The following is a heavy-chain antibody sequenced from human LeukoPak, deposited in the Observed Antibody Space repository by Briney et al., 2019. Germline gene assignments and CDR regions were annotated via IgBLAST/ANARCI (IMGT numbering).Heavy chain of an antibody. CDR3: AREKYYYDSSGPHGSDI. Sequence: ASVKVPCEASGYTFTGNYLHWVRQAPGQGLEWMGWINPNNGGTNYGQKFRGRVTMTRDTSTTTAYMELSRLRSDDTALYYCAREKYYYDSSGPHGSDIWGQGTMVTVSS. J-gene: IGHJ3*02. CDR1: GYTFTGNY. D-gene: IGHD3-22*01. V-gene: IGHV1-2*02. CDR2: INPNNGGT.